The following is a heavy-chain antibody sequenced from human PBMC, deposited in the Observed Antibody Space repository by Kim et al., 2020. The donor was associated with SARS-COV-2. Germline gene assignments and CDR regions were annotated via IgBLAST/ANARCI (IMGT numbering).Heavy chain of an antibody. Sequence: GGSLRLSCAASGFTVSSNYMSWVRQAPGKGLEWVSVIYSGGSTYYADSVKGRFTISRDNSKNTLYLQMNSLRAEDTAVYYCSVTVTPDHYGPRIDYWGQGTLVTVSS. CDR2: IYSGGST. CDR3: SVTVTPDHYGPRIDY. CDR1: GFTVSSNY. V-gene: IGHV3-53*01. D-gene: IGHD4-17*01. J-gene: IGHJ4*02.